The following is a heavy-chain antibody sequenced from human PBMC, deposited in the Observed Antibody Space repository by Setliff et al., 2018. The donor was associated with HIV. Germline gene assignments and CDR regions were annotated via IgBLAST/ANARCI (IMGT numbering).Heavy chain of an antibody. Sequence: PSETLSLTCNVSGVSVSSVGYYWTWIRQRPGKGLEWIGYIYYSGSTKYNPSLKSRLSISIDTSKNQFSLKLNSVIAADTSVYYCASGRPGATNLDYWGQGTLVTVSS. CDR2: IYYSGST. CDR3: ASGRPGATNLDY. J-gene: IGHJ4*02. CDR1: GVSVSSVGYY. D-gene: IGHD1-26*01. V-gene: IGHV4-31*03.